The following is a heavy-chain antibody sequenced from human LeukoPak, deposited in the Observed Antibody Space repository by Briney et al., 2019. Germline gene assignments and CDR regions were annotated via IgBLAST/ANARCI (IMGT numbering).Heavy chain of an antibody. J-gene: IGHJ4*02. CDR2: INTDGSST. CDR3: ARTVPGYFFDY. D-gene: IGHD3-10*01. Sequence: PGGSLRLSCVASGFTFSSYWMHWVRQVPGKGLVWVPRINTDGSSTSYADSVKGRFTISRDNAKNTLYLQMNSLRAEDTAVYYCARTVPGYFFDYWGQGTLVTVSS. V-gene: IGHV3-74*01. CDR1: GFTFSSYW.